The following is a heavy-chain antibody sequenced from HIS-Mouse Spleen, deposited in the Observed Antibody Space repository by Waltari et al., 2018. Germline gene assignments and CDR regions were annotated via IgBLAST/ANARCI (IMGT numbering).Heavy chain of an antibody. CDR3: AREIPYSSSWYDWYFDL. CDR1: GGSISSSSYY. Sequence: QLQLQESGPGLVKPSETLSLTCTVSGGSISSSSYYWGWIRQPPGKGREWIGSIYYSWSTAFTRALKSRVTIPVDTSKNQFSLKRSSVTAADTAVYYCAREIPYSSSWYDWYFDLWGRGTLVTVSS. CDR2: IYYSWST. D-gene: IGHD6-13*01. V-gene: IGHV4-39*07. J-gene: IGHJ2*01.